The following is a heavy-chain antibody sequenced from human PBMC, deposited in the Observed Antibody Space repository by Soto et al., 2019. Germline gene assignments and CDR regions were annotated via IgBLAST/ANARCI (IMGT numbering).Heavy chain of an antibody. CDR3: ARAYYYDSSGYARNYYGMDV. CDR2: ISSSSYI. Sequence: PGGSLRVSCAASGFTFSSYSMNWVRQSPGKGLEWVSSISSSSYIYYADSVKGRFTISRDNAKNSLYLQMNSLRAEDTAVYYCARAYYYDSSGYARNYYGMDVWGQGTTVTVSS. D-gene: IGHD3-22*01. CDR1: GFTFSSYS. V-gene: IGHV3-21*01. J-gene: IGHJ6*02.